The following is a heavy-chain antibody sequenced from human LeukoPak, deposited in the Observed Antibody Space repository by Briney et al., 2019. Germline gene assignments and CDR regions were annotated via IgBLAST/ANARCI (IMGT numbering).Heavy chain of an antibody. CDR2: INPSGGST. J-gene: IGHJ6*03. Sequence: AASVKVSCKASGYTFTSYYMHWVRQAPGQGLEWMGIINPSGGSTSYAQKFQGRVNMTRDTSTSTVYMELSSLRSEDTAVYYCASYYGSGSYPYYYYYYMDVWGKGTTVTVSS. CDR1: GYTFTSYY. D-gene: IGHD3-10*01. CDR3: ASYYGSGSYPYYYYYYMDV. V-gene: IGHV1-46*03.